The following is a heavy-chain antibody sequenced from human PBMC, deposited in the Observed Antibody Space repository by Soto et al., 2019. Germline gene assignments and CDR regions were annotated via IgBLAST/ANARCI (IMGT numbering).Heavy chain of an antibody. CDR1: GVTFSTVT. D-gene: IGHD6-25*01. J-gene: IGHJ4*02. Sequence: QVQLVQSGAEVRKPMSSVKVSCNSSGVTFSTVTICWVRQAPGQGLEWMGGIIPIFATSNYAQHFQGRVTITPDQSTNTAYVQLSRLRTKDTAMYYCATAPSLTIAAPFHYWGQGTLVTVSS. V-gene: IGHV1-69*05. CDR2: IIPIFATS. CDR3: ATAPSLTIAAPFHY.